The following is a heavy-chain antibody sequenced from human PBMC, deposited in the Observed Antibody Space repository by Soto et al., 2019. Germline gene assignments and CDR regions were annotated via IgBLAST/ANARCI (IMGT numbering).Heavy chain of an antibody. V-gene: IGHV3-53*01. J-gene: IGHJ4*02. Sequence: GGSLRLSCAASGFTFSSYSMNWVRQAPGRGLEWVSVIYSGGSTYYADSVKGRFTISRDNSKNTLYLQMNSLRAEDTSVYYCTTDPVTMIVVVPSSGWGQGTLVTVSS. D-gene: IGHD3-22*01. CDR3: TTDPVTMIVVVPSSG. CDR2: IYSGGST. CDR1: GFTFSSYS.